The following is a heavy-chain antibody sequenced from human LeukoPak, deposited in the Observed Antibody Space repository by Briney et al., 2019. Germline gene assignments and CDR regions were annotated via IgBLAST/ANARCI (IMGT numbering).Heavy chain of an antibody. CDR2: MSGSGYST. Sequence: GGSLRLSCAASGFTFSSYGMSWVRQAPGKGLEWVSAMSGSGYSTYYADSVKGRFTISRDNSKNTLYLQMNSLRAEDTAVYYCAKLPYVADSSGYYLLAFDIWGQGTMVTVSS. D-gene: IGHD3-22*01. V-gene: IGHV3-23*01. CDR1: GFTFSSYG. CDR3: AKLPYVADSSGYYLLAFDI. J-gene: IGHJ3*02.